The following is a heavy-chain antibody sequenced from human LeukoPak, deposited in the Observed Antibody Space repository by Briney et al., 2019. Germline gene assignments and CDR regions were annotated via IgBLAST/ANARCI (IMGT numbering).Heavy chain of an antibody. CDR3: ARHGANGSYLYYFDY. J-gene: IGHJ4*02. V-gene: IGHV4-59*08. CDR2: IYYSGST. D-gene: IGHD1-26*01. CDR1: GGSISSYY. Sequence: SETLSLTCTVSGGSISSYYWSWIRQTPGKGLEWIGYIYYSGSTNYNPSLKSRVTISVDTSKNQFSLKLSSVTAADTAVYFCARHGANGSYLYYFDYWGQGTLVTVSS.